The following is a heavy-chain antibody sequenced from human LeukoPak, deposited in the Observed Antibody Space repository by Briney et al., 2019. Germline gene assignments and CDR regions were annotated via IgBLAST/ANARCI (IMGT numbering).Heavy chain of an antibody. CDR1: GFTFSSYA. CDR2: ISGSGGST. Sequence: GGSLRLSCAASGFTFSSYAMSWVRQAPGKGLEWVSAISGSGGSTYYADSVKGRFTISRDNSKNTLYLQMSSLRAEDTAVYYCAKATGGRASYRSGWYESVYWGQGTLVTVSS. J-gene: IGHJ4*02. CDR3: AKATGGRASYRSGWYESVY. V-gene: IGHV3-23*01. D-gene: IGHD6-19*01.